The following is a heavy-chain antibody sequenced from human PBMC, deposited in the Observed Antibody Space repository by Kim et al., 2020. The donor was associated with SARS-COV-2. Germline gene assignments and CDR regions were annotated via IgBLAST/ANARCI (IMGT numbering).Heavy chain of an antibody. CDR2: ISYDGSNK. V-gene: IGHV3-30*04. J-gene: IGHJ5*02. Sequence: GGSLRLSCAASGFTFSSYAMHWVRQAPGKGLEWAAVISYDGSNKYYADSVKGRFTISRDNSKNTLYLQMNSLRAEDTAVYYCARGESGYYSPFDPWGQGTLVTVSS. CDR1: GFTFSSYA. CDR3: ARGESGYYSPFDP. D-gene: IGHD3-22*01.